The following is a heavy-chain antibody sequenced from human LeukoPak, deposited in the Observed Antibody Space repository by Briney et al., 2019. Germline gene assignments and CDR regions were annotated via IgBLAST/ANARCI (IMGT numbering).Heavy chain of an antibody. D-gene: IGHD2-2*01. Sequence: PSETLSLTCTVSGGSISSYYWSWIRQPPGKGLEWIGYIYYSGSTNYNPSLKSRVTISVDTSKNQFSLKLSSVTTADTAVYYCARHSRDIVVVPAAAHLDYWGQGTLVTVSS. CDR1: GGSISSYY. CDR3: ARHSRDIVVVPAAAHLDY. J-gene: IGHJ4*02. CDR2: IYYSGST. V-gene: IGHV4-59*08.